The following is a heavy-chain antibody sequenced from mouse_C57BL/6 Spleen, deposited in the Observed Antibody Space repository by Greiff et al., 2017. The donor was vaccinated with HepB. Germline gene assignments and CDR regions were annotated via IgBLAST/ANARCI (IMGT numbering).Heavy chain of an antibody. CDR3: ARANWDGVAY. CDR1: GYTFTSYW. CDR2: IHPNSGST. Sequence: QVQLQQPGAELVKPGASVKLSCKASGYTFTSYWMHWVKQRPGQGLEWIGMIHPNSGSTNYNEKFKSKATLTVDKSSSAAYMQLSSLTSEDSAVYYCARANWDGVAYWGQGTLVTVSA. J-gene: IGHJ3*01. V-gene: IGHV1-64*01. D-gene: IGHD4-1*02.